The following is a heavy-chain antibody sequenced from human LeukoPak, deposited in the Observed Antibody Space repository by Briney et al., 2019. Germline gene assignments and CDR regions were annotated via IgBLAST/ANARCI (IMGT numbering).Heavy chain of an antibody. CDR1: GGSFSGYY. V-gene: IGHV4-34*01. D-gene: IGHD6-13*01. J-gene: IGHJ5*02. CDR2: INHSGST. CDR3: ARRGGIAAAGKHVGWFDP. Sequence: SETLSLTCAVYGGSFSGYYWSWIRQPPGKGLGWIGEINHSGSTNYNPSLKSRVTISVDTSKNQFSLKLSSVTAADTAVYYCARRGGIAAAGKHVGWFDPWGQGTLVTVSS.